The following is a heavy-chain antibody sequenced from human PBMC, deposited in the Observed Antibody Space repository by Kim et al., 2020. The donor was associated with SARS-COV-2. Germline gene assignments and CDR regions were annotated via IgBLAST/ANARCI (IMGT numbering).Heavy chain of an antibody. D-gene: IGHD2-15*01. CDR2: SYI. V-gene: IGHV3-21*01. J-gene: IGHJ4*02. CDR3: ASGGARMGY. Sequence: SYIYYADSVKGRFTISRDNAKNSLYLQMNSLRAEDTAVYYCASGGARMGYWGQGTLVTVSS.